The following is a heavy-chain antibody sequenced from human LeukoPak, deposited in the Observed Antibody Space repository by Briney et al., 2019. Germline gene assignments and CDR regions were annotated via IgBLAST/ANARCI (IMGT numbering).Heavy chain of an antibody. CDR3: ARGPNSNWSGLDF. J-gene: IGHJ4*02. V-gene: IGHV3-74*01. D-gene: IGHD6-6*01. CDR1: GFTFSSYW. Sequence: GGSLRLSCAASGFTFSSYWMHWARQLPGKGLVWVSRISPTGSTTSYADSVKGRFTVSRDNAKNTLYLQVNNLRAEDTAVYYCARGPNSNWSGLDFWGQGTLLTVSS. CDR2: ISPTGSTT.